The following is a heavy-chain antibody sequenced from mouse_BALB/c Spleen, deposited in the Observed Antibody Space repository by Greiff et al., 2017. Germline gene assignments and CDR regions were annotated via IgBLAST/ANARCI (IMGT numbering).Heavy chain of an antibody. CDR1: GFSLTSYG. V-gene: IGHV2-9*02. Sequence: VQLQQSGPGLVAPSQSLSITCTVSGFSLTSYGVHWVRQPPGKGLEWLGVIWAGGSTNYNSALMSRLSISKDNSKSQVFLKMNSLQTDDTAMYYCARDSGDGYDAMDYWGQGTSVTVSS. CDR3: ARDSGDGYDAMDY. J-gene: IGHJ4*01. CDR2: IWAGGST. D-gene: IGHD2-3*01.